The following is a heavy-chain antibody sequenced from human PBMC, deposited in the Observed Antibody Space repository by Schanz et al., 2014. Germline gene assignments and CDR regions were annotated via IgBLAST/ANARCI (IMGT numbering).Heavy chain of an antibody. CDR3: ARPGAYCGGDCYDY. CDR2: IYYSGST. CDR1: GGSISSSSYC. D-gene: IGHD2-21*01. V-gene: IGHV4-39*01. Sequence: QLQLQESGPGLVKPSETLSLTCTVSGGSISSSSYCWGWIRQPPGKGLEWIGSIYYSGSTYYNPSPKSRFTISVNTSKTQFSRKLRSVTAADTAVYYCARPGAYCGGDCYDYWGQGTLVTVSS. J-gene: IGHJ4*02.